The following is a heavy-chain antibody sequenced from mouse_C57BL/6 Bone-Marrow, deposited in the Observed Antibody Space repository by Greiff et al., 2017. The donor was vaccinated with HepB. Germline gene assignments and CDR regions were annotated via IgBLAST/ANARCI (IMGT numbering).Heavy chain of an antibody. V-gene: IGHV5-15*01. J-gene: IGHJ4*01. Sequence: EVKLMESGGGLVQPGGSLKLSCAASGFTFSDYGMAWVRQAPRKGPEWVAFISNLAYSIYYADTVTGRFTISRENAKNTLYLEMSSLRSEDTAMYYCARQGTMVTTEAMDYWGQGTSVTVSS. CDR1: GFTFSDYG. CDR2: ISNLAYSI. CDR3: ARQGTMVTTEAMDY. D-gene: IGHD2-2*01.